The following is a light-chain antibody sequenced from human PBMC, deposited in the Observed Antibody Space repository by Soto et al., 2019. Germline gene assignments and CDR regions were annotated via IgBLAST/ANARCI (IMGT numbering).Light chain of an antibody. CDR3: AAWDDTLNGPV. CDR2: GSN. J-gene: IGLJ2*01. Sequence: QSVLTQPPSASGTPGQRVSISCSGSSSNIGSNSVTWYQQFLGKAPKLLIYGSNQRPSGVPDRFSGSKSGTSASLAISGLRSEDESDYYCAAWDDTLNGPVFGGGTKVTVL. V-gene: IGLV1-44*01. CDR1: SSNIGSNS.